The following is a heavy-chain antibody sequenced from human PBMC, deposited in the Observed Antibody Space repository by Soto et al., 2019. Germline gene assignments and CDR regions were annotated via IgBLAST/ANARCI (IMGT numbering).Heavy chain of an antibody. CDR2: INPSDSHT. CDR3: ARHASYYVSSGYFGNY. V-gene: IGHV5-10-1*01. Sequence: PGESLKISCLGSGYTFTNHWITWVRQMPGKGLEWMGRINPSDSHTNYSPSFQGHVTMSVDKSISTAYLQWSSLKASDSAMYYCARHASYYVSSGYFGNYWGKGPLVTVSS. J-gene: IGHJ4*02. CDR1: GYTFTNHW. D-gene: IGHD3-22*01.